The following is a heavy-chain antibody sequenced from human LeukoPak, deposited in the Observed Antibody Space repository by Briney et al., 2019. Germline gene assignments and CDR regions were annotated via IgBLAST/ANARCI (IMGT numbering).Heavy chain of an antibody. CDR3: ASDCSSTSCYVTDAFDI. V-gene: IGHV4-61*02. Sequence: SQTLSLTCTVSGGSISSGSYYWGWIRQPAGKGLEWIGRIYTSGSTNYNPSLKSRVTISVDTSKNQFSLKLSSVTAADTAVYYCASDCSSTSCYVTDAFDIWGQGTMVTVSS. D-gene: IGHD2-2*01. J-gene: IGHJ3*02. CDR2: IYTSGST. CDR1: GGSISSGSYY.